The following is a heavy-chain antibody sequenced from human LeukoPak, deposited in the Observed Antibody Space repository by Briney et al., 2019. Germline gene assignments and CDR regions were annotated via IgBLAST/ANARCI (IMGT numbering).Heavy chain of an antibody. D-gene: IGHD1-1*01. CDR3: AKVWRGNYYDY. CDR2: ILGGGDTT. J-gene: IGHJ4*02. Sequence: GGSLRLPCAASGFAFNYYAMNWVRQAPGKGLEWVSAILGGGDTTYYADSVKGRFTISRDNSYNTLYLQMNSLRAEDTAVYYCAKVWRGNYYDYWGQGTLVTVSS. CDR1: GFAFNYYA. V-gene: IGHV3-23*01.